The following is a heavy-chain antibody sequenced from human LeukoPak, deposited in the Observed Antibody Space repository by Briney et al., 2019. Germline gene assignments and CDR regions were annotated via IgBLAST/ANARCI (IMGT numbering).Heavy chain of an antibody. J-gene: IGHJ5*02. CDR2: INHSGST. Sequence: SETLSLTCAVSGGSFSGYYWSWIRQPPGKGLEWIGEINHSGSTNYNPSLKSRVTISVDTSKNQFSLKLSSVTAADTAVYYCARGRTSGNWFDPWGQGTLVTVSS. CDR1: GGSFSGYY. D-gene: IGHD2-8*01. V-gene: IGHV4-34*01. CDR3: ARGRTSGNWFDP.